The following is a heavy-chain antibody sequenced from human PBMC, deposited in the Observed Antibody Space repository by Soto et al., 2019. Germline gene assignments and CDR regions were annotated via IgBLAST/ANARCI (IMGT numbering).Heavy chain of an antibody. CDR3: ARGTVFGVVNFDY. V-gene: IGHV3-23*01. J-gene: IGHJ4*02. CDR1: GFTFSSYA. D-gene: IGHD3-3*01. CDR2: ISGSGGST. Sequence: EVQLLESGGGLVQPGGSLRLSCAASGFTFSSYAMSWVRQAPGKGLEWVAGISGSGGSTYYADSVKGRFTISRDNSKNTLYQEMNSLRAEDTAVYYCARGTVFGVVNFDYWGQGTLVTVSS.